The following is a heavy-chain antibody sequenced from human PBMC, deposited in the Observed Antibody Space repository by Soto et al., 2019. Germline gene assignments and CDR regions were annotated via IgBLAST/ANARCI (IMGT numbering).Heavy chain of an antibody. D-gene: IGHD3-9*01. J-gene: IGHJ4*02. V-gene: IGHV4-31*03. CDR3: ARDDFTGLHF. CDR1: GGSINSGTFY. CDR2: IYKTGTT. Sequence: QVQLRESGPGLVKPSQTLSLTCTVSGGSINSGTFYWTWIRQPPGKGLEWIGYIYKTGTTYFHPSLRSRVTMSLDTSKNQFSLNLTSVTAADTAVYYCARDDFTGLHFWGQGSLVTVSS.